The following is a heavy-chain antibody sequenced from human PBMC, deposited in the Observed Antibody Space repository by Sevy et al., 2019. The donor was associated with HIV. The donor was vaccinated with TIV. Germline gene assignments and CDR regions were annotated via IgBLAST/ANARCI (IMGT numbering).Heavy chain of an antibody. J-gene: IGHJ6*02. CDR1: GLTLSSCG. D-gene: IGHD3-9*01. CDR3: AKDFTGFYGMDV. V-gene: IGHV3-30*18. CDR2: ISYDGSNK. Sequence: GGSLRLSCAASGLTLSSCGMHWARQAPGKGLEWVAVISYDGSNKYYAESVNGRFTISRDTSKNTLYLQMNSLRAEDTAGYYCAKDFTGFYGMDVWGQGTTVTVSS.